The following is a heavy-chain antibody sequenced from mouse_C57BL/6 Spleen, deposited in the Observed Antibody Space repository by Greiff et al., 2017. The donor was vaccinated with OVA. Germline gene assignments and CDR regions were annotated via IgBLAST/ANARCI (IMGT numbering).Heavy chain of an antibody. V-gene: IGHV1-54*01. D-gene: IGHD1-1*01. CDR1: GYAFTNYL. CDR2: INPGSGGT. Sequence: QVQLKQSGAELVRPGTSVKVSCKASGYAFTNYLIEWVKQRPGQGLEWIGVINPGSGGTNYNEKFKGKATLTADKSSSTAYMQLSSLTSEDSAVYFCARADLLLDAMDYWGQGTSVTVSS. J-gene: IGHJ4*01. CDR3: ARADLLLDAMDY.